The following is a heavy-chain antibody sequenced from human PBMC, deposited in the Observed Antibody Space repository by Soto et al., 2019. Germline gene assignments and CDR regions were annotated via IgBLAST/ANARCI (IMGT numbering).Heavy chain of an antibody. Sequence: SVLLCDRWSVVDGSSVGLGCSCIRQHPGKGLEWIGYIYYSGSTNYNPSLKSRVTISVDTSKNQFSLKLSSVTAADTAVYYCARSSGYYYGYFDYWGQGTPVTVSS. J-gene: IGHJ4*02. V-gene: IGHV4-59*11. D-gene: IGHD3-22*01. CDR2: IYYSGST. CDR1: DGSSVGLG. CDR3: ARSSGYYYGYFDY.